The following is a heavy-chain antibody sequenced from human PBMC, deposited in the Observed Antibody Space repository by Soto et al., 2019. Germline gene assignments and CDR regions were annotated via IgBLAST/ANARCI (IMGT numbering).Heavy chain of an antibody. CDR1: GVSVTSSSYY. CDR2: IHYGGIT. V-gene: IGHV4-39*01. Sequence: PSETLSLTCSVSGVSVTSSSYYWGGIRQPPGKGLEWIGNIHYGGITYYNPSLKRRVAMSVDTSKNQFSLRLDSLTVADTAVYYCARFIVPARRHGDFHSWGQGTRVTVSS. D-gene: IGHD6-6*01. CDR3: ARFIVPARRHGDFHS. J-gene: IGHJ4*02.